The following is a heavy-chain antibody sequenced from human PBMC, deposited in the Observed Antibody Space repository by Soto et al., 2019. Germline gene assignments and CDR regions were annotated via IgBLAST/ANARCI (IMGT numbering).Heavy chain of an antibody. CDR3: GRYLMWIWGVRLLVH. Sequence: QVLLVQSGAEVKKPGASVKVSCKASGYTFTGHYLHWVRQAPGRGLEWMGWFNPSTGGTNFAQEFRGRATRSSTTSIRTANLRFLSQTSTDTAVYYVGRYLMWIWGVRLLVHWGEGTTSPSPQ. D-gene: IGHD3-16*01. CDR1: GYTFTGHY. V-gene: IGHV1-2*02. J-gene: IGHJ4*02. CDR2: FNPSTGGT.